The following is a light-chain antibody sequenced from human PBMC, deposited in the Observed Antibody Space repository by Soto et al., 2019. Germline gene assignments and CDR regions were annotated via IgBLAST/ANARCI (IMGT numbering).Light chain of an antibody. V-gene: IGLV2-8*01. CDR3: SSYAGSNNLV. CDR1: SSDVGGYTY. CDR2: EVT. Sequence: QSALTQPPSASGSPGQSVTISCTGTSSDVGGYTYVSWYQQHPGKAPKLMIHEVTKRPSGVPDRFSGSKSGNTAALTVSGLQAEDEADYYCSSYAGSNNLVFGGGTKRTVL. J-gene: IGLJ2*01.